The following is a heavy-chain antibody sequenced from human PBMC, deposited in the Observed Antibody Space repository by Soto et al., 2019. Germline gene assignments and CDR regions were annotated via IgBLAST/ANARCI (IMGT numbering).Heavy chain of an antibody. V-gene: IGHV3-23*01. D-gene: IGHD1-26*01. CDR3: AKGRQWERVNFDY. CDR2: ITGSGSDT. CDR1: GFTFRNYA. J-gene: IGHJ4*02. Sequence: PGGSLRLSCAASGFTFRNYAMSWVRQAPAKGLEWFSAITGSGSDTYHADSVKGRFTISRDNSNNMLYLQMNSLGAEDTAVYYCAKGRQWERVNFDYWGQGTLVTVSS.